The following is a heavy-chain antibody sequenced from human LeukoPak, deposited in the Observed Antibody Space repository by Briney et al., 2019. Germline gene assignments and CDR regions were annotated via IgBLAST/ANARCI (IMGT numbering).Heavy chain of an antibody. Sequence: GGSLRLSCAASGFTFSSYSMNWVRQAPGKGLEWVSSISSSSSYIYYADSVKGRFTISRDNAKNTLYLQMNSLRAADTAVYYCARGVGGDSRFDPWGQGTLVTVSS. CDR3: ARGVGGDSRFDP. CDR2: ISSSSSYI. J-gene: IGHJ5*02. V-gene: IGHV3-21*01. CDR1: GFTFSSYS. D-gene: IGHD1-26*01.